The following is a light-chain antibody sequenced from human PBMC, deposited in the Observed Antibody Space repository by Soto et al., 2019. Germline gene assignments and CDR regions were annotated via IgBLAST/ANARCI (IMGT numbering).Light chain of an antibody. CDR3: QQTFSPPYS. CDR2: AAS. CDR1: QNIVTY. V-gene: IGKV1-39*01. Sequence: DIQMTQSPHSLSAAVGDRVTITCRASQNIVTYLTWYQQKPGKAPDLLVYAASTLQNGVPSRFSGSGSGTDFTLTITTLQPEDFATYYCQQTFSPPYSIGQGTKLEI. J-gene: IGKJ2*01.